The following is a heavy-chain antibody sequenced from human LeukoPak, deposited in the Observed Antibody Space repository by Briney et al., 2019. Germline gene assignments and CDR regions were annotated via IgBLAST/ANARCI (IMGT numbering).Heavy chain of an antibody. D-gene: IGHD5-18*01. V-gene: IGHV4-4*07. CDR2: IYISGRT. Sequence: SETLSLTCTVSGGSISTYYWSSIRQPAGKGLEWIGRIYISGRTNYNPSLQSRVTMSVDTSRNQFSLKLRSVTAADTAVYYCAREASDTAMATYYFDYWGQGTLVTVSS. J-gene: IGHJ4*02. CDR3: AREASDTAMATYYFDY. CDR1: GGSISTYY.